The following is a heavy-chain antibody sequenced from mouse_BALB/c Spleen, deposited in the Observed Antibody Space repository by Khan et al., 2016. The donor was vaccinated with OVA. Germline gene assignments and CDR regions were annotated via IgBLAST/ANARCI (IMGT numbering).Heavy chain of an antibody. J-gene: IGHJ4*01. CDR1: GYTFANIG. CDR3: ARHPYFSYVMGY. D-gene: IGHD2-10*01. Sequence: QIQLVQSGPELKKPGETIKISCKASGYTFANIGMNWVKQAPGKGLKWMGWINTYTGEPTYDDDFKGRFALSLETSASTAYLQINNLKNEDTATYYCARHPYFSYVMGYWGQGTSVTVSS. CDR2: INTYTGEP. V-gene: IGHV9-3-1*01.